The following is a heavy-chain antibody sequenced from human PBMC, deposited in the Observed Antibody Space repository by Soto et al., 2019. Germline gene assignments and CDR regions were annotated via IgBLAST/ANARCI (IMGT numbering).Heavy chain of an antibody. CDR1: GFTFSSYG. CDR2: ISYDGSNK. J-gene: IGHJ4*02. Sequence: GGSLRLSCAASGFTFSSYGMHWVRQAPGKGLEWVAVISYDGSNKYYADSVKGRFTISRDNSKNTLYLQMNSLRAEDTAVYYCENSDDQWLAATGFDYWGQGTLVTVSS. V-gene: IGHV3-30*18. CDR3: ENSDDQWLAATGFDY. D-gene: IGHD6-19*01.